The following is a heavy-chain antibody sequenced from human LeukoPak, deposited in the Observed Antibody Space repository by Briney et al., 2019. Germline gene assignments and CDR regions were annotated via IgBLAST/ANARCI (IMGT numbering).Heavy chain of an antibody. CDR3: ARDPHRYYYDSSGSLKGWFDP. CDR2: INPNSGGT. D-gene: IGHD3-22*01. CDR1: GYTFTGYY. J-gene: IGHJ5*02. Sequence: ASVKVSCKASGYTFTGYYMHWVRQAPGQGLEWMGWINPNSGGTNYAQKFQGRVTMTREMSTSTVYMELSSLRSEDTAVYYCARDPHRYYYDSSGSLKGWFDPWGQGTLVTVSS. V-gene: IGHV1-2*02.